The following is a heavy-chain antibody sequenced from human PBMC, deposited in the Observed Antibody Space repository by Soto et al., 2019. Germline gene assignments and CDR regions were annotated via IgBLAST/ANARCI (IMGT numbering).Heavy chain of an antibody. CDR3: ASHPLLAPEPYGMDV. J-gene: IGHJ6*02. CDR2: INAGNGNT. V-gene: IGHV1-3*05. Sequence: QVQLVQSGAEEKKPGASVKVSCKASGYTFIRYAMNWVRQAPGQRLEWMGWINAGNGNTKYSQKFQGRVTITRDTSAMTASMDLSSLRSEDTAVYYCASHPLLAPEPYGMDVWCQGTTVTVSS. D-gene: IGHD2-2*01. CDR1: GYTFIRYA.